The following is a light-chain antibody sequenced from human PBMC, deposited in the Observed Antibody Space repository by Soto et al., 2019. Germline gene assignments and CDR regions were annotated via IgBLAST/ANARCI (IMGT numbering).Light chain of an antibody. CDR2: GAS. CDR3: QQYNNWPWT. CDR1: QSVSSN. Sequence: EIVLTQSPGTPSLSPGERATLSFRASQSVSSNLAWYQQKPGQAPRLLIYGASTRATGIPARFSGSGSGTEFTLTISSLQSEDFAVYYCQQYNNWPWTFGQGTKVDIK. J-gene: IGKJ1*01. V-gene: IGKV3-15*01.